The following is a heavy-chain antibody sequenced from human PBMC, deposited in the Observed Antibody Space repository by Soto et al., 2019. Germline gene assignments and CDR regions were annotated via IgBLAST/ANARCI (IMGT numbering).Heavy chain of an antibody. CDR1: GFTFDDYA. D-gene: IGHD2-15*01. J-gene: IGHJ5*02. Sequence: EVQLVESGGGLVQPGRSLRLSCAASGFTFDDYAMHWVRQAPGKGLEWVSGISWNSGSIGYADSVKGRFTISRDNAKNSLYLQMNSLRAEDTALYYCTRYRAGGTYYNWFDPWGQGTLVTVSS. V-gene: IGHV3-9*01. CDR3: TRYRAGGTYYNWFDP. CDR2: ISWNSGSI.